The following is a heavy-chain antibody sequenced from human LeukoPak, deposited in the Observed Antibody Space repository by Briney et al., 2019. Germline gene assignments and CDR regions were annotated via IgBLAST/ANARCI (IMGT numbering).Heavy chain of an antibody. J-gene: IGHJ4*02. CDR2: IYYSGST. CDR1: GDSISSYY. Sequence: PSETLSLTCTVSGDSISSYYWSWILQPPGKGLEWIGYIYYSGSTNYNPSLKSRVTISVDTSKNPFSLKLSSVTAADTAVYYCARQQLSQLYYFDYWGQGTLVTVSS. V-gene: IGHV4-59*01. CDR3: ARQQLSQLYYFDY. D-gene: IGHD6-13*01.